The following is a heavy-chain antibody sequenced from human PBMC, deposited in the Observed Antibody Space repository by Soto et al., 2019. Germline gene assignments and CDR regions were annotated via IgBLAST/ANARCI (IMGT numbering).Heavy chain of an antibody. D-gene: IGHD3-10*01. CDR2: ISSSSSTI. CDR3: ARESYYGSGSYYTPPYYYYYMDV. V-gene: IGHV3-48*01. J-gene: IGHJ6*03. CDR1: GFTFSSYS. Sequence: GGSLRLSCAASGFTFSSYSMNWVRQAPGKGLEWGSYISSSSSTIYYADSVKGRFTISRDNAKNSLYLQMNSLRAEDTAVYYCARESYYGSGSYYTPPYYYYYMDVRGKGTTVTVSS.